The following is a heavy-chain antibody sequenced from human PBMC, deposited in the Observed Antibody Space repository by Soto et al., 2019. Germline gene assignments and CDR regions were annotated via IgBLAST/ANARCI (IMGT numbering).Heavy chain of an antibody. CDR2: INPNRGGT. CDR1: GYTFTGYY. CDR3: ARGRDDILTGPNDYYYYMDV. Sequence: GVSVKVSCKASGYTFTGYYRRWVRQAPGQGLEWMGWINPNRGGTNYAQKFQGWVTMTRDTSISTAYMELSRLRSDDTAVYYCARGRDDILTGPNDYYYYMDVWGKGTTVTVSS. V-gene: IGHV1-2*04. J-gene: IGHJ6*03. D-gene: IGHD3-9*01.